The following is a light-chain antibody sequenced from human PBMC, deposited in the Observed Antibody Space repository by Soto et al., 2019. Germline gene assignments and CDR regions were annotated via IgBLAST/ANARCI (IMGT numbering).Light chain of an antibody. CDR1: QGISSY. V-gene: IGKV1-9*01. CDR3: QQLGSYPIT. CDR2: AAS. J-gene: IGKJ5*01. Sequence: HLTQSPSSLSASVGDRVTITCRASQGISSYFAWYQQQPGKAPKLLIYAASTLQTGGPSRFSGSGSGTDFTLTISSLQPEDFATYYCQQLGSYPITFGQGTRLEIK.